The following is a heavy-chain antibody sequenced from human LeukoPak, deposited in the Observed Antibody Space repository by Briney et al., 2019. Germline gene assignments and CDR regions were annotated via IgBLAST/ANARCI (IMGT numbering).Heavy chain of an antibody. CDR3: ARKGSSSWANPFDY. V-gene: IGHV4-59*01. J-gene: IGHJ4*02. D-gene: IGHD6-13*01. CDR2: IYYGGST. CDR1: GGSISSYY. Sequence: SETLSLTCTVSGGSISSYYWSWIRQPPGKGLEWIGYIYYGGSTNYNPSLKSRITISLDTSKNLFSLKLSSVTAADTAVYFCARKGSSSWANPFDYWGQGTLVTVSS.